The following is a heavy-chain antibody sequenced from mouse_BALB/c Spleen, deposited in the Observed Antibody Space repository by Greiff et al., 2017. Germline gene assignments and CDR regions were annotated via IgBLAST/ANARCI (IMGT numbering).Heavy chain of an antibody. CDR2: ILPGSGST. CDR3: ARRATMITTRYRYFDV. CDR1: GYTFSSYW. Sequence: VQLQESGAELMKPGASVKISCKATGYTFSSYWIEWVKQRPGHGLEWIGEILPGSGSTNYNEKFKGKATFTADTSSNTAYMQLSSLTSEDTAVYYWARRATMITTRYRYFDVWGAGTTGSVSS. V-gene: IGHV1-9*01. J-gene: IGHJ1*01. D-gene: IGHD2-4*01.